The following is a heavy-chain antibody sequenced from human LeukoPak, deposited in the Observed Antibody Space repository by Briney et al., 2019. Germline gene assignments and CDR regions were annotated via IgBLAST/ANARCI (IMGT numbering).Heavy chain of an antibody. V-gene: IGHV3-48*03. Sequence: PGGSLRLSCEASGFTFSSYEMNWVRQAPGKGLGWVSYISSFSSTIYYADSVMGRFTISRDNAKNSLYLQMNSLRAEDTAVYYCARSPNYKGYFDYWGQGTLVTVSS. D-gene: IGHD3-10*01. CDR3: ARSPNYKGYFDY. CDR2: ISSFSSTI. J-gene: IGHJ4*02. CDR1: GFTFSSYE.